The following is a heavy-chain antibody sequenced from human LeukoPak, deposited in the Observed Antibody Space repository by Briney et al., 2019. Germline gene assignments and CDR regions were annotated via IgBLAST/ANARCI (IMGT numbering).Heavy chain of an antibody. V-gene: IGHV4-59*11. D-gene: IGHD3-22*01. CDR1: GVSISGHY. CDR2: IYYSGGT. CDR3: ARGADYYDSSGYYSGLGWFDP. J-gene: IGHJ5*02. Sequence: PSETLSLTCTASGVSISGHYWSWIRQPPGKGLEWIGYIYYSGGTNYSPSLKSRVTISLDTSKNQFSLKLSSVTAADTAVYYCARGADYYDSSGYYSGLGWFDPWGQGTLVTVSS.